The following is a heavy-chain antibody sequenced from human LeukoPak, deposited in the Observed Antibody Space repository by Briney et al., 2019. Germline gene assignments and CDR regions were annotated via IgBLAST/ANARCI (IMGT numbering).Heavy chain of an antibody. V-gene: IGHV3-74*01. CDR1: GFTISSSW. D-gene: IGHD5-18*01. J-gene: IGHJ6*02. Sequence: GGSLRLSCAASGFTISSSWMHWVRQTPGKGPVWVSRISSDGSNTNYADSGKGRFSISRDNAKNTLYLQMNSLRAEDTAVYYCARVNSYGNYNYYYDMDVWGQGTTVTVSS. CDR3: ARVNSYGNYNYYYDMDV. CDR2: ISSDGSNT.